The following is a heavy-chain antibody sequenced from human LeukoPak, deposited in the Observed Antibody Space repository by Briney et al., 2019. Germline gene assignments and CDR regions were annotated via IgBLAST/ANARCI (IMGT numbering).Heavy chain of an antibody. J-gene: IGHJ6*03. V-gene: IGHV3-48*03. CDR1: GFSISSYE. CDR3: ARVELAPYYYYMDV. CDR2: ISSSGSTI. Sequence: PGGSLRLSCAASGFSISSYEMNWVRQAPGKGLEWVSHISSSGSTIWSADSVKGRFTISRDNAKNSLYLQMNSLRAEDTAVYYCARVELAPYYYYMDVWGKGTTVTVSS. D-gene: IGHD1-7*01.